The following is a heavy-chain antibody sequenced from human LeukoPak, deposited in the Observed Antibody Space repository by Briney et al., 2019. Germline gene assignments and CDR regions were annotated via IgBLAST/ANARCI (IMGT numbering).Heavy chain of an antibody. D-gene: IGHD7-27*01. V-gene: IGHV3-7*04. CDR2: IKQDVSEK. CDR3: ARLRLTGLYYFDY. Sequence: PGGSLRLSCAASGFTFSNYWMSWVRQAPGKGREWVANIKQDVSEKYYVDSVKGRFTISRDNAKNSLYLQMSSLRGEDTAVYYCARLRLTGLYYFDYWGQGTLVTVSS. J-gene: IGHJ4*02. CDR1: GFTFSNYW.